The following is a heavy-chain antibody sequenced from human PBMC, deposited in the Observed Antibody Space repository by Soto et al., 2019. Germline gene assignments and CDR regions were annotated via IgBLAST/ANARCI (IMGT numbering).Heavy chain of an antibody. D-gene: IGHD4-4*01. CDR2: VYYSGTS. J-gene: IGHJ5*02. CDR3: AHLRDYNNYGWFDP. Sequence: QLQLQESGPGLVKPSETLSVTCSVSGDSISSSPYYWAWIRQPPGQALEWIGNVYYSGTSYRNPSLKSRVTLSVDRSKNQFSLHLTSVTAADSAVYYCAHLRDYNNYGWFDPWGPGSLVTVSS. V-gene: IGHV4-39*01. CDR1: GDSISSSPYY.